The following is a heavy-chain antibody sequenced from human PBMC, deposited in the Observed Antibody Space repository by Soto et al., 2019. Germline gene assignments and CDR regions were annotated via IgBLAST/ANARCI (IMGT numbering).Heavy chain of an antibody. J-gene: IGHJ4*02. CDR2: IFYGGHI. D-gene: IGHD6-19*01. V-gene: IGHV4-59*01. CDR1: GDFLTTYY. CDR3: ARSPQYSSGWNGGFDY. Sequence: SETLSLTCDVSGDFLTTYYWNWIRQSPGKGLEWIGYIFYGGHINYNPSLRGRATISVDTSKNQFSLKLSSVTAADTAVYYCARSPQYSSGWNGGFDYWGQGTLVTVSS.